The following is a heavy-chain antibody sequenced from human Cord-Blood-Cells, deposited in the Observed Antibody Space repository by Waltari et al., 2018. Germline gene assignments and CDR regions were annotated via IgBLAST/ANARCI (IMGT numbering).Heavy chain of an antibody. CDR2: IYYSGST. V-gene: IGHV4-59*01. Sequence: QVQLQESGPGLVKPSETLSLTCTVSGGSISSYYWSWIRQPPGKGLEWIGYIYYSGSTNYTPSLKSRVTISVDTSKNQFSRKLSSVTAADTAVYYCARVGSSSSGRKNAFDIWGQGTMVTVSS. CDR3: ARVGSSSSGRKNAFDI. CDR1: GGSISSYY. D-gene: IGHD6-13*01. J-gene: IGHJ3*02.